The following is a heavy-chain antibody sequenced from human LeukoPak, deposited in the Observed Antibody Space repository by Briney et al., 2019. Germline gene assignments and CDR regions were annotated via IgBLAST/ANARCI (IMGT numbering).Heavy chain of an antibody. CDR1: GGSISSSSYY. Sequence: SETLSLTCTVSGGSISSSSYYWGWIRQPPGKGLEWIGSIYYSGSTYYNPSLKSRVTISVDTSKNQFSLKLSSVTAADTAVYYCARRNYWEGFDYWGQGTLVTVSS. D-gene: IGHD1-26*01. J-gene: IGHJ4*02. CDR3: ARRNYWEGFDY. V-gene: IGHV4-39*07. CDR2: IYYSGST.